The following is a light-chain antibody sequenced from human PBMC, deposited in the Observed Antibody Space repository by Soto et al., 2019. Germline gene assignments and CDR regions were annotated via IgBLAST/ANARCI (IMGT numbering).Light chain of an antibody. CDR2: DAS. CDR3: LQYNGYYRT. Sequence: DIQMTQSPSTLSASVGDRATITCRASQTISGWLAWYQQRPGKAPNLLILDASTLESGVPSRFSGSGSGTTFTLTISSLQSGDFATYYCLQYNGYYRTFGQGTKVDIK. CDR1: QTISGW. J-gene: IGKJ1*01. V-gene: IGKV1-5*01.